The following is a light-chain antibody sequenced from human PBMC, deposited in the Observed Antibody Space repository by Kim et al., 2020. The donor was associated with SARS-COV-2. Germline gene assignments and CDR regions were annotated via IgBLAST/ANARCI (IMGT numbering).Light chain of an antibody. CDR3: QSYDSSKNGV. V-gene: IGLV6-57*03. CDR1: SGGVASID. Sequence: KAVTIACSRGSGGVASIDVHWYQQHRGSAASTMMYDDNERPTGAPDRFSGSIDSSSNTASPTISGLRTEDEADYYCQSYDSSKNGVFGGGTQLTVL. CDR2: DDN. J-gene: IGLJ3*02.